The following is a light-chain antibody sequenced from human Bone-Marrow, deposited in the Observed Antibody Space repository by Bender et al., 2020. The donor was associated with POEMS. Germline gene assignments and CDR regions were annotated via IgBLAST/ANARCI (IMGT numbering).Light chain of an antibody. CDR1: RSKIGGSA. CDR2: SSH. Sequence: QPTSGSGTPGQGVHHPCPGGRSKIGGSAVKWVPPLPGTAPKLLIYSSHRRPSEVPDRFSGSRSGTSASLAISGLQSEDEADYYCAVWDDSLNGWVFGGGTKLTVL. CDR3: AVWDDSLNGWV. V-gene: IGLV1-44*01. J-gene: IGLJ3*02.